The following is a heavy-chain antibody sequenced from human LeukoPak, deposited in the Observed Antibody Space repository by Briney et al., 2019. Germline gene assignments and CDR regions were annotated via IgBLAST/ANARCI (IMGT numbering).Heavy chain of an antibody. CDR1: GGSISSNNW. CDR2: IYHDGST. D-gene: IGHD6-13*01. V-gene: IGHV4-4*02. Sequence: SETLSLTCAVSGGSISSNNWWIWVRQSPEKGLEWIGEIYHDGSTNYNPSLKSRVTISMDKSKNQLSLKLNFVTAADTAVYYCAKGPSSIAAAMYFDFWGQGTLVTVSS. CDR3: AKGPSSIAAAMYFDF. J-gene: IGHJ4*02.